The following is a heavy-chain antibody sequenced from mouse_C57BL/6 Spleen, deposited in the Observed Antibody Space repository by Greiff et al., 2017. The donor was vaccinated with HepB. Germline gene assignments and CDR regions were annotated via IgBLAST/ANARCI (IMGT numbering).Heavy chain of an antibody. CDR2: ISSGSSYT. CDR3: ARTSADYDEAMDY. J-gene: IGHJ4*01. Sequence: DVHLVESGGDLVKPGGSLKLSCAASGFTFSSYGMSWVRQTPDKRLEWVATISSGSSYTYYPDSVKGRFTISRDNAKNTLYLQMSSLKSEDTAMYYCARTSADYDEAMDYWGKGTSVTVSS. V-gene: IGHV5-6*01. D-gene: IGHD2-4*01. CDR1: GFTFSSYG.